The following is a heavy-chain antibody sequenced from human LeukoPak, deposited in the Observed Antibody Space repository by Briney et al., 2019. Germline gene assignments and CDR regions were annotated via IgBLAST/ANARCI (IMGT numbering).Heavy chain of an antibody. CDR2: IYYGGST. CDR3: ARYYRPNGVCQGFDY. J-gene: IGHJ4*02. D-gene: IGHD2-8*01. Sequence: PSETLSLTCSVSGGSISKSNHYWGWIRQPPGKGLEWIGSIYYGGSTYYNPSLKSRVTISVDTSKNQFSLRLSSVTAADTAVYYCARYYRPNGVCQGFDYWGQGTLVTVSS. CDR1: GGSISKSNHY. V-gene: IGHV4-39*07.